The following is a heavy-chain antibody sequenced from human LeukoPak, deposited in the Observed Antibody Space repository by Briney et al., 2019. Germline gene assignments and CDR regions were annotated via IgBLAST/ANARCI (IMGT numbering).Heavy chain of an antibody. J-gene: IGHJ3*02. CDR2: ISSSGSTI. V-gene: IGHV3-48*04. D-gene: IGHD3-22*01. Sequence: GGSLRLSCAASGFTFSSYSMNWVRQAPGKGLEWVSYISSSGSTIYYADSVKGRFTISRDNAKNSLYLQMNSLRAEDTAVYYCARDQGGYDSSGIGAFDIWGQGTMVTVSS. CDR1: GFTFSSYS. CDR3: ARDQGGYDSSGIGAFDI.